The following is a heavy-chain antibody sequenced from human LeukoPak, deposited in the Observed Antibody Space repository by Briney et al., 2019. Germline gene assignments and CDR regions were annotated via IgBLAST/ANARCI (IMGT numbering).Heavy chain of an antibody. CDR1: GYXFNTYG. Sequence: ASVKVSCKASGYXFNTYGISWVRQAPGQRPKWMGWINTDNGNTKYAQKFQGRVTMTTDASTSTAYMELSSLRSDDTAVYYCARKGCTGDCYRFDPWGQGTLVTVSS. CDR2: INTDNGNT. D-gene: IGHD2-21*02. J-gene: IGHJ5*02. V-gene: IGHV1-18*01. CDR3: ARKGCTGDCYRFDP.